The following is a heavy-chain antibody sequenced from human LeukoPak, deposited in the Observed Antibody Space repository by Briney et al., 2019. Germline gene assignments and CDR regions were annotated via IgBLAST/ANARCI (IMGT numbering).Heavy chain of an antibody. Sequence: PGGSLRLSCAASGFIFSSYAMSWVRQAPGKGLEWVSTISGSGGSTYYADSVKGRFTISRDNSKNTVYLQMNSLRAEDTAVYYSAKHRCCINDVCHGGLYYWGQGTLVTVSS. CDR2: ISGSGGST. CDR3: AKHRCCINDVCHGGLYY. CDR1: GFIFSSYA. V-gene: IGHV3-23*01. J-gene: IGHJ4*02. D-gene: IGHD2-8*01.